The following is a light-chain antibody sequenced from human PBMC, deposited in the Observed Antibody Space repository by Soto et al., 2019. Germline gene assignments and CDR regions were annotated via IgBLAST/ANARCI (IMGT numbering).Light chain of an antibody. V-gene: IGKV1-27*01. CDR2: AAS. Sequence: DIQMTQSPSSLSASVGDRVTVTCRASQGIDTYLAWYQQKPGQVPKLLIYAASTLQSGVPSRFSGSGSVADFTLTISSLQPEDVATYFSQKYSRAPFTFGPGTKVDIK. CDR1: QGIDTY. CDR3: QKYSRAPFT. J-gene: IGKJ3*01.